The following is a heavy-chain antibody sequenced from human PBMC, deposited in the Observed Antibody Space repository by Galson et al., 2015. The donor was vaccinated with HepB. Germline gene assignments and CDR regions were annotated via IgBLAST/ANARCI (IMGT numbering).Heavy chain of an antibody. CDR3: TTVKERIVGALGPIDY. J-gene: IGHJ4*02. D-gene: IGHD1-26*01. V-gene: IGHV3-15*01. CDR1: GFTFSNAW. Sequence: SLRLSCAASGFTFSNAWMSWVRQAPGKGLEWVGRIKSKTEGGTTDYAAPVKGRFTISRDDSKNTLYLQMNSLKTEDTAVYYCTTVKERIVGALGPIDYWGQGTLVTVAS. CDR2: IKSKTEGGTT.